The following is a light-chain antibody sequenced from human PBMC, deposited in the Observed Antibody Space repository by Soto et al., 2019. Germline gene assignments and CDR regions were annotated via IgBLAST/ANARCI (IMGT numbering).Light chain of an antibody. CDR3: RQYGRSLEFA. Sequence: EIVLTQSPATLSFSPGEGASLSFRAGQSVSRTLAWYQQKPGQAPRLLIYGASSRATGIPDRFSGSGSGTDFTLTISRLEPEDFAVYYCRQYGRSLEFAFGGGTKVDIK. CDR1: QSVSRT. CDR2: GAS. J-gene: IGKJ4*01. V-gene: IGKV3-20*01.